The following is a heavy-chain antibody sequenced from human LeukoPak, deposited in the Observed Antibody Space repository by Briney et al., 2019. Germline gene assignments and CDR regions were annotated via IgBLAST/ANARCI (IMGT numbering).Heavy chain of an antibody. CDR1: GFTFGAYS. D-gene: IGHD2-15*01. Sequence: PGGSLRLSCAASGFTFGAYSMNWVRQAPGKGLEWVSSISSSSSYIYYADSVRGRFTISRDNAKNPLFLQMNSLRAEDTAVYYCARAFCSGGTCYHYFDYWGQGTLVTVSS. CDR3: ARAFCSGGTCYHYFDY. V-gene: IGHV3-21*01. CDR2: ISSSSSYI. J-gene: IGHJ4*02.